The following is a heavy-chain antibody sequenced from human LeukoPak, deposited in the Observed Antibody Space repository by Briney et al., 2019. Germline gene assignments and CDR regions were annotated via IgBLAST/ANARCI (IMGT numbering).Heavy chain of an antibody. Sequence: SETLSLTCAVYGGSFSGYYWSWIRQPPGKGLEWIGEINHSGSTNYNPSLKSRDTISVDTSKNQFSLKLSSVTAADTAVYYCGRGTTVPYFDYWGQGTLVTVSS. CDR3: GRGTTVPYFDY. J-gene: IGHJ4*02. CDR1: GGSFSGYY. V-gene: IGHV4-34*01. CDR2: INHSGST. D-gene: IGHD4-17*01.